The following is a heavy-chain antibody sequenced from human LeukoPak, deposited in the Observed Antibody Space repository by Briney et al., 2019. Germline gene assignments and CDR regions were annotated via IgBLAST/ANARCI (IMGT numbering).Heavy chain of an antibody. CDR3: ASEGVGALDY. Sequence: PGGSLRLSCAASGFTFDDYTMNWVRQAPGKGLEWASSISRSRSYIYYADSVKGRFTISRDNAKNSLYLQMNSLRAEDTAVYYCASEGVGALDYWGQGTLVTVSS. CDR1: GFTFDDYT. V-gene: IGHV3-21*01. J-gene: IGHJ4*02. CDR2: ISRSRSYI. D-gene: IGHD1-26*01.